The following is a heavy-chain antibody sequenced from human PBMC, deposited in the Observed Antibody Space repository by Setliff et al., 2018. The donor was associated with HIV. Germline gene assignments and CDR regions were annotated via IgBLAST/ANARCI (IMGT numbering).Heavy chain of an antibody. Sequence: GGSLRLSCAASGFTFRNYGMHWVRQAPGKGLEWVAVISDDGSNTYYADSVKGRFTISRDNSKNTLYLQMNSLRAEDTAVYYCARGYCNSSNCYAIDYWGQGTLVTVSS. CDR2: ISDDGSNT. CDR3: ARGYCNSSNCYAIDY. V-gene: IGHV3-30*19. D-gene: IGHD2-2*01. J-gene: IGHJ4*02. CDR1: GFTFRNYG.